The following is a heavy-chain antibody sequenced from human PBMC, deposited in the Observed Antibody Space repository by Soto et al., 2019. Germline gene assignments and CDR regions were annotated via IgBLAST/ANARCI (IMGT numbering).Heavy chain of an antibody. Sequence: QVQPVQSGAEVKKPGASVKVSCKASGYTFTGYYMHWVRQAPGQGLEWMGWINPNSGGTNYAQKYQGRVTMTRDTAHSPGHLELGRLRFDDTGVYYCARDKRDSSSSSWFDPWGQGTLVTVSS. CDR2: INPNSGGT. CDR3: ARDKRDSSSSSWFDP. CDR1: GYTFTGYY. D-gene: IGHD6-6*01. J-gene: IGHJ5*02. V-gene: IGHV1-2*02.